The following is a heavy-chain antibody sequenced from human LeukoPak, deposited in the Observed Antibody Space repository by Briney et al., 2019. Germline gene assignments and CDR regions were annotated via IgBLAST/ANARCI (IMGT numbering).Heavy chain of an antibody. CDR3: ARDWSNVWGGYRYETFDI. Sequence: ASVKVSCKASGYTFTGYDMHWVRQAPGQGLEWMGWIYPNSGGTNYAQKFHGRVTMTRDTSISTAYMELSRLRSDDTAVYYCARDWSNVWGGYRYETFDIWGQGTMGSVSS. V-gene: IGHV1-2*02. J-gene: IGHJ3*02. CDR1: GYTFTGYD. D-gene: IGHD3-16*02. CDR2: IYPNSGGT.